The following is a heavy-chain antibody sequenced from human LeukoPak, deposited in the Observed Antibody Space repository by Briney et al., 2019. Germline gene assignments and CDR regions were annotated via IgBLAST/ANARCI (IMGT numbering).Heavy chain of an antibody. V-gene: IGHV3-33*06. D-gene: IGHD3-22*01. CDR3: AEDRANYYYDSSVLDY. Sequence: GGSLRLSCAASGFTFSSYGMHWVRQAPGKGLEWVAVIWYDGSNKYYADSVKGRFTISRDNSKNTLYLQMNSLRAEDTAVYYCAEDRANYYYDSSVLDYWGQGTLVTVSS. J-gene: IGHJ4*02. CDR1: GFTFSSYG. CDR2: IWYDGSNK.